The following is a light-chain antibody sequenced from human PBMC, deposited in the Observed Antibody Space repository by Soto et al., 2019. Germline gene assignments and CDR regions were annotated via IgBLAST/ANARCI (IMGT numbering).Light chain of an antibody. J-gene: IGKJ5*01. CDR2: GTS. CDR1: QSVSSGN. V-gene: IGKV3-20*01. CDR3: QQYGSSPIT. Sequence: EVVLTQSPGTLSLSPGQRATLSFRASQSVSSGNLAWYQQKPGQAPRLLIYGTSNRATGIPDRFSGSGSGTDFTLTISRLEPEDFAVYYCQQYGSSPITFGQGTRLEI.